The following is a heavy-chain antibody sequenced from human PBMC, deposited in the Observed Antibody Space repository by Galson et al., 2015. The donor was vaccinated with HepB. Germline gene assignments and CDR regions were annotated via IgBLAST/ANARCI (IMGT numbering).Heavy chain of an antibody. J-gene: IGHJ4*02. CDR3: ARDRYYDSSGYYYGGGVVYYVDY. CDR2: IIPILGIA. CDR1: GCTFSSYA. V-gene: IGHV1-69*04. Sequence: SVKVSCKASGCTFSSYAISWVRQAPGQGLEWMGRIIPILGIANYAQNFQGRDTITADKSTSTNYMELNSLRSEDTAVYYCARDRYYDSSGYYYGGGVVYYVDYWGQGTLVTVSS. D-gene: IGHD3-22*01.